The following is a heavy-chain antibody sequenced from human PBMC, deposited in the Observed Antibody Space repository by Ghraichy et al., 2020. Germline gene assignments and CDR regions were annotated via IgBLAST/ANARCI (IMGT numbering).Heavy chain of an antibody. J-gene: IGHJ3*02. V-gene: IGHV3-30*02. CDR1: GFTFRNYG. Sequence: GGSLNISCAASGFTFRNYGMHWVRQAPGKGLEWVAFIRFDGSNQYYTDSVRGRFTFSRDNSKNTLYLQMNSLRTEDTAVYYCAKDSIIMVRGVIRGNAFDIWGQGTMVTVSS. D-gene: IGHD3-10*01. CDR3: AKDSIIMVRGVIRGNAFDI. CDR2: IRFDGSNQ.